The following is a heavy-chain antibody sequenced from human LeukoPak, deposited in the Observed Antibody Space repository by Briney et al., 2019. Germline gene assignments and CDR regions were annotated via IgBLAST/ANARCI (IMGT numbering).Heavy chain of an antibody. CDR1: GYTFTGYY. D-gene: IGHD2-15*01. J-gene: IGHJ5*02. Sequence: ASVKVSCKASGYTFTGYYMHWVRQAPGQGLEWMGSINPNSGGTNYAQKFQGRVTMTRDTSISTAYMELSRLRSDDTAVYYCARDLYCSGGSCYNWFDPWGQGTLVTVSS. V-gene: IGHV1-2*02. CDR2: INPNSGGT. CDR3: ARDLYCSGGSCYNWFDP.